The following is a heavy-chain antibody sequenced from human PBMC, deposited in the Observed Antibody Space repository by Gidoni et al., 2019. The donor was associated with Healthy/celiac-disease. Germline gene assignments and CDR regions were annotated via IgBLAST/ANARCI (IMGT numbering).Heavy chain of an antibody. D-gene: IGHD3-10*01. CDR2: INAGNGNT. V-gene: IGHV1-3*01. Sequence: QVQLVQSGAEVKKPGASVKVSCKAPGYTFTSSAMHWVRQAPGQRLEWMGWINAGNGNTKYSQKFQGRVTITRDTSASTAYMELSSLRSEDTAVYYCARENRYGSGSYYFTKTDTYGMDVWGQGTTVTVSS. CDR1: GYTFTSSA. J-gene: IGHJ6*02. CDR3: ARENRYGSGSYYFTKTDTYGMDV.